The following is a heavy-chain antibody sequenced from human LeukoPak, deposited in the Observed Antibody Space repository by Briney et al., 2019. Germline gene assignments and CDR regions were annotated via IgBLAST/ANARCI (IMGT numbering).Heavy chain of an antibody. CDR1: GFTVSGNY. CDR2: IDSGGRT. Sequence: GGSLRLSCAASGFTVSGNYMSWVRQAPGKGLEWASIIDSGGRTSHADSVKGRFTMSRDNSKNTLYLQMNTLRAEDTAVYYCTRDSAPPTVAHYWGQGTLVAVSS. D-gene: IGHD4-23*01. J-gene: IGHJ4*02. CDR3: TRDSAPPTVAHY. V-gene: IGHV3-66*01.